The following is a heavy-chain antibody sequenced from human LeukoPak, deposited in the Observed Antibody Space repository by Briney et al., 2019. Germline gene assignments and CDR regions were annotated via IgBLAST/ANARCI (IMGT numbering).Heavy chain of an antibody. CDR2: IVGSGSTT. CDR3: ARDRDSGDYTAAPGDY. J-gene: IGHJ4*02. V-gene: IGHV3-11*04. Sequence: GGSLRLSCAASGFSFSDYYMSWIRQAPGKGLECVSNIVGSGSTTDYADSVKGRFTISRDSAKNSLYLQMNSLRDEDTAVYYCARDRDSGDYTAAPGDYWGQGTLVTVSS. D-gene: IGHD4-17*01. CDR1: GFSFSDYY.